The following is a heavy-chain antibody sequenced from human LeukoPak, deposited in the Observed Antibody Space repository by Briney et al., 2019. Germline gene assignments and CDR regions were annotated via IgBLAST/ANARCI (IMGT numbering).Heavy chain of an antibody. V-gene: IGHV3-7*01. D-gene: IGHD1-14*01. Sequence: GGSLRLSCAASGFSFSTYWMTWVRQAPGKGLECVANIKTDGSETYYLDSVKGRFTVSRDNAKNSLYLQMNSLRVEDTAVYYCARSNPNRNALDLWGQGTMVTISS. CDR3: ARSNPNRNALDL. J-gene: IGHJ3*01. CDR2: IKTDGSET. CDR1: GFSFSTYW.